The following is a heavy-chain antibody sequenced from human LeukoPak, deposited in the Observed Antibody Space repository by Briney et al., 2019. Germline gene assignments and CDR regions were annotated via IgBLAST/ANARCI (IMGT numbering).Heavy chain of an antibody. CDR1: GGSISSGSYY. CDR2: IYTSGST. D-gene: IGHD7-27*01. J-gene: IGHJ4*02. CDR3: ARERVDWGLYAY. V-gene: IGHV4-61*02. Sequence: SQTLSLTCTFSGGSISSGSYYCSWIRQPAGKGLEWIVRIYTSGSTNYNPSLNSRVTISVATSKHQFSMKLSSVTAADTAVYYCARERVDWGLYAYWGQGTLVTVSS.